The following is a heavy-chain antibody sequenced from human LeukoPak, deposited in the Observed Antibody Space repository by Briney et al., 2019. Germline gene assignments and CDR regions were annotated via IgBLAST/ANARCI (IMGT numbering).Heavy chain of an antibody. CDR1: GASISSGDYY. Sequence: PSETLSLTCSVSGASISSGDYYWSWIRQPPGKGLEWIGYIYDGGNTYYNPSLKSRVTISVDTSKNQFSLRLRSVTAADTAVYYCARETCSGGSCFQFDFWGQGTLVTVSS. J-gene: IGHJ4*02. CDR2: IYDGGNT. V-gene: IGHV4-30-4*02. CDR3: ARETCSGGSCFQFDF. D-gene: IGHD2-15*01.